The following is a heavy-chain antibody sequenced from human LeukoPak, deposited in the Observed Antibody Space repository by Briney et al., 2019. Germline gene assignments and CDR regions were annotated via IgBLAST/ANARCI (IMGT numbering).Heavy chain of an antibody. CDR2: ISSSSRYI. V-gene: IGHV3-21*01. CDR3: ARVNTYYDFWSRLSGWFDP. D-gene: IGHD3-3*01. CDR1: GFTFSRYS. Sequence: GGSLRLSCAPSGFTFSRYSMNWVCQAPGKGLDGVSSISSSSRYIYYADSVKSRFTISRDKATNSLYLQMNSLRSEDTAVYYCARVNTYYDFWSRLSGWFDPWGEGTLVTVPS. J-gene: IGHJ5*02.